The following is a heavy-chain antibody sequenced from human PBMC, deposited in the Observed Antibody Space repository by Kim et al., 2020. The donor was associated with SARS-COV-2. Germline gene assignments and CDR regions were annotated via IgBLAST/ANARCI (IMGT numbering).Heavy chain of an antibody. D-gene: IGHD5-12*01. CDR1: GFTFSSYY. V-gene: IGHV3-74*01. CDR2: ISDGGSRT. J-gene: IGHJ4*02. CDR3: VKRGYTSTYSFDY. Sequence: GGSLRLSCAASGFTFSSYYMNWVRQAPGKGLVWVSRISDGGSRTNYADSVKGRFTVSRDNSKNMLYLEMTSLRAEDTALYYCVKRGYTSTYSFDYWGQGT.